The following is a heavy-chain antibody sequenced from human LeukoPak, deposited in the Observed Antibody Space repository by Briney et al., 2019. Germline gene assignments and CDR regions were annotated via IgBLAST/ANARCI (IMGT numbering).Heavy chain of an antibody. V-gene: IGHV3-49*04. J-gene: IGHJ4*02. CDR3: TRVAQYYDILTGYYSLSPPSY. CDR2: IRSKAYGGTT. Sequence: PGRSLRLSCTASGFTFGDCAMSWVRQAPGKGLEWVGFIRSKAYGGTTEYAASVKGRFTISRDDSKSIAYLQMNSLKTEDTAVYYCTRVAQYYDILTGYYSLSPPSYWGQGTLVTVSS. D-gene: IGHD3-9*01. CDR1: GFTFGDCA.